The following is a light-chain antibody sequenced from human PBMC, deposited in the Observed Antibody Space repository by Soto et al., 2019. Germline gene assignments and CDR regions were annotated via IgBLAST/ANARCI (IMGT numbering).Light chain of an antibody. J-gene: IGKJ1*01. CDR2: GAS. V-gene: IGKV1-17*01. Sequence: QLTQSPSSLSASVGDRVTITCRASQGIRTDLGWYQHKPGKAPKVLIFGASTLQRWVPSRGRGSGAGTEFTLTISSLTPNYFATYYCQHYHRYSEAFGQGTNVYIK. CDR1: QGIRTD. CDR3: QHYHRYSEA.